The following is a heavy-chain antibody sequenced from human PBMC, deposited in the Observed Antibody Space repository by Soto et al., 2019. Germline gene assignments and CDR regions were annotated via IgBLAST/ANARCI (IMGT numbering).Heavy chain of an antibody. Sequence: GGSLRLSCAASGFTFSSYSMNWVRQAPGKGLEWVSSISSSSSYIYYADSVKGRFTISRDNAKNSLYLQMNSLRAEDTAVYYCARERSYYDSSGYLPYAFDIWGQGTMVTVSS. CDR2: ISSSSSYI. J-gene: IGHJ3*02. CDR3: ARERSYYDSSGYLPYAFDI. V-gene: IGHV3-21*01. D-gene: IGHD3-22*01. CDR1: GFTFSSYS.